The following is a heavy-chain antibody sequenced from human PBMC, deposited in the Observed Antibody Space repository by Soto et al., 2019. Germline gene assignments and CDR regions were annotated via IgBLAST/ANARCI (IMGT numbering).Heavy chain of an antibody. Sequence: QVQLVESGGGVVQPGRSLRLSCAASGFTFSNYAMHWVRQAPGQGLEWVAVISYDGSNKYYADSVKGRFTISRDNSKNTLYLQVNSLRPEDTAVYYCARRGEGSSGDFYFDYWGQGSLVTVSS. J-gene: IGHJ4*02. CDR3: ARRGEGSSGDFYFDY. D-gene: IGHD3-22*01. V-gene: IGHV3-30-3*01. CDR1: GFTFSNYA. CDR2: ISYDGSNK.